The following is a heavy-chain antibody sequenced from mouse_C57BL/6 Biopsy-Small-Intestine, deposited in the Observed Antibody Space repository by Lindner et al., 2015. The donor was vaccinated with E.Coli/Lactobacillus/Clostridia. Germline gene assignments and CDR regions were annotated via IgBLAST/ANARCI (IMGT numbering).Heavy chain of an antibody. V-gene: IGHV1-81*01. CDR3: VRDLVHAPNGYFHY. J-gene: IGHJ4*01. CDR2: ISAYSGNT. D-gene: IGHD2-2*01. CDR1: GYTFTSYG. Sequence: SVKVSCKASGYTFTSYGISWVRQAPGQGLEWMGWISAYSGNTNYAQKFQGRVTMTTETSTSTAYMELRSLRSDDTAVYYCVRDLVHAPNGYFHYCGQGTLVTVSS.